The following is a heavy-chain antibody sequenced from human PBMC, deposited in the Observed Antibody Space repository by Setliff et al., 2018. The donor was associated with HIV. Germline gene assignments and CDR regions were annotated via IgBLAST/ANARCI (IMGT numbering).Heavy chain of an antibody. CDR3: ARLSLSLVRGIINSGDRFFDY. D-gene: IGHD3-10*01. CDR2: MYYSGRT. Sequence: SETLSLTCTVSGGSISSNNYYWGWIRQPPGKGLEWIGTMYYSGRTYYNRSLKSRVTISVDTSKNQFSLQLSSVPAADTAVYYCARLSLSLVRGIINSGDRFFDYWGQGSLVTVSS. V-gene: IGHV4-39*01. J-gene: IGHJ4*02. CDR1: GGSISSNNYY.